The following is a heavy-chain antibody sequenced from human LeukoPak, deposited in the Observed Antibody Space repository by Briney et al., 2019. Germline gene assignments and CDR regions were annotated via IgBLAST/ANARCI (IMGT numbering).Heavy chain of an antibody. CDR3: ARGRSYYDILTGYYNVQLSYYFDY. V-gene: IGHV4-39*01. D-gene: IGHD3-9*01. CDR2: IYYSGST. Sequence: PSETLSLTCTVSGGSISSSSYYWGWIRQPPGKGLEWIGSIYYSGSTYYNPSLKSRVTISVDTSKNQFSLKLSSVTAADTAVYYCARGRSYYDILTGYYNVQLSYYFDYWGQGTLVTVSS. J-gene: IGHJ4*02. CDR1: GGSISSSSYY.